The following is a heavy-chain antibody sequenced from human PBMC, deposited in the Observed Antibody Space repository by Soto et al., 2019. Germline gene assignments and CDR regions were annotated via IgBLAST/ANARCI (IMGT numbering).Heavy chain of an antibody. Sequence: PSETLSLTCTVSGGSISSCYWSWIRQPPGKGLEWIGYIYYSGSTNYNPSLKSRVTISVDTSKNQFSLKLSSVTAADTAVYYCARVDSRTTVTTYYLDYWGQGTLVTVSS. CDR2: IYYSGST. CDR3: ARVDSRTTVTTYYLDY. CDR1: GGSISSCY. J-gene: IGHJ4*02. D-gene: IGHD4-17*01. V-gene: IGHV4-59*01.